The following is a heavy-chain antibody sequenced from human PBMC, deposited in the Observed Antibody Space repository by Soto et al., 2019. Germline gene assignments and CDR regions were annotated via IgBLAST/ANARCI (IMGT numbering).Heavy chain of an antibody. CDR3: ARDTGPNGYNYYYFGMDV. V-gene: IGHV3-30-3*01. J-gene: IGHJ6*02. CDR1: GFTFSNYA. Sequence: PGGSLRLSCAAPGFTFSNYAMHWVRHAPGKGLEWVAVISYDGSDKYNANSVKGRFTISRDNSKNTLYLQMNSLRAEDTAVYYCARDTGPNGYNYYYFGMDVWGQGTTVTVSS. CDR2: ISYDGSDK. D-gene: IGHD5-18*01.